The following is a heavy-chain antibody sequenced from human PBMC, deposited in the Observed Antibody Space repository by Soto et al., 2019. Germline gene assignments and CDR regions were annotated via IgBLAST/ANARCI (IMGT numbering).Heavy chain of an antibody. CDR3: AKTAIPYAPADY. CDR2: IHHGGDT. V-gene: IGHV4-4*02. D-gene: IGHD2-21*02. J-gene: IGHJ4*02. Sequence: SDTLSLTCAVSGGSITDNNKWWTWVRQPPEKGLEWIGEIHHGGDTNYNPSLKSRVTISLDKSKNHFSLNLDSVTAADTAVYYCAKTAIPYAPADYWGQGTVVTVYS. CDR1: GGSITDNNKW.